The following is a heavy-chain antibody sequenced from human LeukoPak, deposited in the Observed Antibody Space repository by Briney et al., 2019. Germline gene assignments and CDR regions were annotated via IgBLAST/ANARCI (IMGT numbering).Heavy chain of an antibody. V-gene: IGHV4-31*03. CDR2: IYYSGST. Sequence: PSETLSLTCTVSGDPLSTGFYYWTWIRQHPRNGLEWIGYIYYSGSTYYNPSLHSRLTTSVDTFKNQFSLKLRSVTSADTAVYFCARADVVAAGSAYFDIWGQGALVTVSS. J-gene: IGHJ4*02. CDR3: ARADVVAAGSAYFDI. CDR1: GDPLSTGFYY. D-gene: IGHD6-13*01.